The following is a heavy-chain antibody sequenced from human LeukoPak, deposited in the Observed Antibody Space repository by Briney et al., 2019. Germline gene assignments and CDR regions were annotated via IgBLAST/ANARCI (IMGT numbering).Heavy chain of an antibody. CDR1: GGSIRSYY. V-gene: IGHV4-4*07. CDR3: ARAGYYYGGSGYYYFDY. CDR2: IHTSGST. J-gene: IGHJ4*02. Sequence: SETLSLTCTVSGGSIRSYYWSWIRQPAGGGLQWIGRIHTSGSTNYNPSLKSRVTMLVDTSKNQFSLKLSSVTAADTAVYYCARAGYYYGGSGYYYFDYWGQGTLVTVSS. D-gene: IGHD3-22*01.